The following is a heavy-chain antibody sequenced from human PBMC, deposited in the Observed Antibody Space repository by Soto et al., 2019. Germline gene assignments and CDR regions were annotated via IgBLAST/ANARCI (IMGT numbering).Heavy chain of an antibody. CDR3: AGETVVYYYGMDV. V-gene: IGHV4-31*03. Sequence: PSETLSLTCTVPGGSISSGGYYWSWIRQHPGKGLEWIGYIYYSGSTYYNPSLKSRVTISVDTSKNQFSLKLSSVTAADTAVYYCAGETVVYYYGMDVWGQGTTVTVSS. CDR1: GGSISSGGYY. CDR2: IYYSGST. J-gene: IGHJ6*02. D-gene: IGHD2-15*01.